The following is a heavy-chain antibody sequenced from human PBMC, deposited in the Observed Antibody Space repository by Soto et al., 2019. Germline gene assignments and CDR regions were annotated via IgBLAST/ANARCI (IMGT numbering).Heavy chain of an antibody. Sequence: SETLSLTCTVSGGSIRSNSHYWGWVRQPPGKGLEYIGSIYYSGTTFYNPSLKSRVTISLDTSKNQFSLKLNSVTAADTFVFFCARQADDWNYGVDYWGQGMLVTVSS. CDR2: IYYSGTT. J-gene: IGHJ4*02. CDR1: GGSIRSNSHY. D-gene: IGHD1-7*01. CDR3: ARQADDWNYGVDY. V-gene: IGHV4-39*01.